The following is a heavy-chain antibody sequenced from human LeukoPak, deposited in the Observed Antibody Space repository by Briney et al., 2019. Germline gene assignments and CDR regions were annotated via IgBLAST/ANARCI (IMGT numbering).Heavy chain of an antibody. CDR1: GGSISSSSYY. CDR3: ARGARGSSSWWGGNWFDP. Sequence: KPSQTLSLTCTVSGGSISSSSYYWSWIRQPPGKGLEWIGEINHSGSTNYNPSLKSRVTISVDTSKNQFSLKLSSVTAADTAVYYCARGARGSSSWWGGNWFDPWGQGTLVTVSS. V-gene: IGHV4-39*07. CDR2: INHSGST. D-gene: IGHD6-13*01. J-gene: IGHJ5*02.